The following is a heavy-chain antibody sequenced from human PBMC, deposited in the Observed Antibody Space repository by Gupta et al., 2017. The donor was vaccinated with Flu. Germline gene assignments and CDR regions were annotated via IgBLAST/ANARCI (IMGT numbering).Heavy chain of an antibody. Sequence: EVQLLESGGGLVQTGGFLSLSCAVSGFTFSDYAISWVRQAPGKGLEWVSALSGSGASTYYADSVKGRFTVSRDNSKNTLYLQLNSLRPEDTATYYCAKARFFDFWSAADAFAFWGLGTPVTVSS. CDR3: AKARFFDFWSAADAFAF. CDR2: LSGSGAST. V-gene: IGHV3-23*01. CDR1: GFTFSDYA. D-gene: IGHD3-3*01. J-gene: IGHJ3*01.